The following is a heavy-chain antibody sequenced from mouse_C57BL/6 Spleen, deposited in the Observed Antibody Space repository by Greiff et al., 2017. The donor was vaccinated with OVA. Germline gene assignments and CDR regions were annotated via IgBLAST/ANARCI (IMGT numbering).Heavy chain of an antibody. J-gene: IGHJ2*01. CDR3: ARGEIYYDYDGFDY. V-gene: IGHV1-19*01. Sequence: EVQLQQSGPVLVKPGASVKMSCKASGYTFTDYYMNWVKQSHGKSLEWIGVINPYNGGTSYNQKFKGKATLTVDKSSSTAYMELNSLTSEDSAVYYCARGEIYYDYDGFDYWGQGTTLTVSS. D-gene: IGHD2-4*01. CDR1: GYTFTDYY. CDR2: INPYNGGT.